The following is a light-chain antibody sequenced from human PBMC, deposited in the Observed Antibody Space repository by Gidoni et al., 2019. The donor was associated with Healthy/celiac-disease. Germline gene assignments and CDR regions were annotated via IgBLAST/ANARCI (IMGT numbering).Light chain of an antibody. CDR3: QSYASSLSGFYV. CDR1: SSNIGAGYD. Sequence: HRVTISCTGSSSNIGAGYDVHWYQQLPGTAPKLLIYGNSNRPSGVPDRFSGSKSGTSASLAITGLHAEDEADYYCQSYASSLSGFYVFGTGTKVTVL. J-gene: IGLJ1*01. V-gene: IGLV1-40*01. CDR2: GNS.